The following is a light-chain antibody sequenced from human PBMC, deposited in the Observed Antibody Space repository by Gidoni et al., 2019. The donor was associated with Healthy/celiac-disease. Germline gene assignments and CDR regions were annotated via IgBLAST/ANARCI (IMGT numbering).Light chain of an antibody. Sequence: QSALPQPASVSGSPGQSITISCTGTSSDVGGYNYVSWYQQHPGKAPKLMIYDVSNRPSGVSNRCSGSKSGNTASLTISGLQAEDEADYYCSSYTSSSTPVFGGGTKLTVL. V-gene: IGLV2-14*03. CDR3: SSYTSSSTPV. CDR1: SSDVGGYNY. J-gene: IGLJ2*01. CDR2: DVS.